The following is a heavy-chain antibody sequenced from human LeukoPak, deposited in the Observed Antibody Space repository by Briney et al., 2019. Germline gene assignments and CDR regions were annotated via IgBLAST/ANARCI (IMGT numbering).Heavy chain of an antibody. D-gene: IGHD3-22*01. CDR1: GGSISSSSYY. CDR3: ARHESYYYDSSGYYYVGWFDP. V-gene: IGHV4-39*01. CDR2: IYYSGST. J-gene: IGHJ5*02. Sequence: TSETLSLTCTVSGGSISSSSYYWGWIRQPPGKGLEWIGSIYYSGSTYYNPSLKSRVTISVDTSKNQFSLKLSSVTAADTAVYYCARHESYYYDSSGYYYVGWFDPWSQGTLVTVSS.